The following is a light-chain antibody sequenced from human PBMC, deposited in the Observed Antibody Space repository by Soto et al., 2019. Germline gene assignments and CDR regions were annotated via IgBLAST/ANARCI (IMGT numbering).Light chain of an antibody. CDR1: TSNVGSKT. J-gene: IGLJ1*01. V-gene: IGLV1-44*01. CDR3: AAWDGSLNYYV. CDR2: SND. Sequence: QSVLTQPPSASGTPGHRVTVSCSGSTSNVGSKTVNWYQQLPGAAPRLLIYSNDQRPSGVPDRFSGSKSGTSASLAISGLQSEDEAEYYCAAWDGSLNYYVFGTGTKLTVL.